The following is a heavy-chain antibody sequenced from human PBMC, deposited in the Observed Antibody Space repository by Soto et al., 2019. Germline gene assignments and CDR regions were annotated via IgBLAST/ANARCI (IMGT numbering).Heavy chain of an antibody. CDR2: IYYSGST. D-gene: IGHD2-2*01. CDR3: ATALFWFDP. J-gene: IGHJ5*02. CDR1: GGSISSSSYY. Sequence: PSETLSLTCTVSGGSISSSSYYRGWIRQPPGKGLEWIGSIYYSGSTYYNPSLKSRVTISVDTSKNQFSLKLSSVTAADTAVYYCATALFWFDPWGQGTLVTVSS. V-gene: IGHV4-39*01.